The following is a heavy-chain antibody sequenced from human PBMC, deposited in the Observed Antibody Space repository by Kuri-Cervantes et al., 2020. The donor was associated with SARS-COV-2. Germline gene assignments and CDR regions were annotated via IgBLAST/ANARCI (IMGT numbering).Heavy chain of an antibody. CDR2: IYQSGGT. D-gene: IGHD3-3*01. CDR3: GRGGDYDYSSGYSQYVQH. V-gene: IGHV4-30-2*01. J-gene: IGHJ1*01. Sequence: SETLSLTCVVSSASITSGGYSWAWIRQPPGKGLEWIGYIYQSGGTYYNPSLKSRVIISVDRSKNQFSLELESVTAADTAVYYCGRGGDYDYSSGYSQYVQHWGQGTQVTVSS. CDR1: SASITSGGYS.